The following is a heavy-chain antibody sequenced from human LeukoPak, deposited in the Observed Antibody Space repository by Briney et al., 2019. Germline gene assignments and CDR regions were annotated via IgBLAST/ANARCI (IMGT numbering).Heavy chain of an antibody. CDR1: GYTFTSYY. J-gene: IGHJ6*03. Sequence: GASVKVSCKASGYTFTSYYMHWVRQAPGQGLEWMGIINPSGGSTSYAQKFQGRVTMTRDMSTSTVYMELSSLRSEDTAVYYFATVGPIQLERMWYMDVWGKGTTVTVSS. CDR2: INPSGGST. V-gene: IGHV1-46*01. D-gene: IGHD1-1*01. CDR3: ATVGPIQLERMWYMDV.